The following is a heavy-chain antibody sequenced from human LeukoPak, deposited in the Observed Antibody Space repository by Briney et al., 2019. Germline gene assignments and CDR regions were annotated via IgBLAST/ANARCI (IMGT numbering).Heavy chain of an antibody. V-gene: IGHV3-49*04. CDR3: SRAYSTGWLGINDY. CDR2: IRNKANGGTA. J-gene: IGHJ4*02. D-gene: IGHD6-19*01. CDR1: GFTFSDYA. Sequence: GGSLRLSCAASGFTFSDYAMTWVRQAPGKGLEWVGFIRNKANGGTADYAASVKGRFTISRDDSKTIAYLQMNSLKTEDTAVYFCSRAYSTGWLGINDYWGQGALVTVSS.